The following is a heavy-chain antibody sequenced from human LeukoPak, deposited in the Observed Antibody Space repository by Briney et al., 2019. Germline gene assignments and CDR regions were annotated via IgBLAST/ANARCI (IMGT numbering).Heavy chain of an antibody. CDR1: GFTFSSYE. D-gene: IGHD6-13*01. Sequence: GGSLRLSCAASGFTFSSYEMNWVRQAPGKGLEWVSYISSSGSTIYYADSVKGRFTDSRDNAKNSLYLQMNSLRAEDTAVYYCARGSSSYSSSWYPGVAYYWGQGTLVTVSS. J-gene: IGHJ4*02. V-gene: IGHV3-48*03. CDR2: ISSSGSTI. CDR3: ARGSSSYSSSWYPGVAYY.